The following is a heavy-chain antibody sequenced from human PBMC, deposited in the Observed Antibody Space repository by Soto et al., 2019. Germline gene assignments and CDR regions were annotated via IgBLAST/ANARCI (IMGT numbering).Heavy chain of an antibody. CDR2: ISGGGFDT. J-gene: IGHJ4*02. V-gene: IGHV3-23*01. CDR3: ARHDDTSGYFTDFDY. CDR1: GFTFCSSS. Sequence: GGALRLSCGTSGFTFCSSSISWGRQAPGKGLEWVSAISGGGFDTYYADSVKGRFIISRDNSKNTLYLQTNRLRAADTAVYYCARHDDTSGYFTDFDYWGQGTLVTVSS. D-gene: IGHD3-22*01.